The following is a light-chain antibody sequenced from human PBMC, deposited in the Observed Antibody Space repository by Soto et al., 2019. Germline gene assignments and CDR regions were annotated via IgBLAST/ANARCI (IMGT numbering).Light chain of an antibody. Sequence: EIVLTQSPATLSLSPGERATLSCRASQSVSSYLAWYQQKPGQGPRLLIYDASNRANGIPARFSGSWSGTDFTLTISRLEPEDFAVYYCQQGSNWPLTFGGGTKVEIK. CDR2: DAS. J-gene: IGKJ4*01. CDR1: QSVSSY. CDR3: QQGSNWPLT. V-gene: IGKV3-11*01.